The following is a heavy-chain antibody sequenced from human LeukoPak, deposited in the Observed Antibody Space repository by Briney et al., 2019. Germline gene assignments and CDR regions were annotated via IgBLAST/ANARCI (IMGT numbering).Heavy chain of an antibody. Sequence: ASVKVSCKASGYTFTSYYMHWVRQAPGQGLEWMGIINPSGGSTSYAQKFQGRVTMTRDMSTSTVYMELSSLRSEDTAVYYCARDSLPRYCSAGSCSTRSYYYYMDVWGKGTTVTVSS. J-gene: IGHJ6*03. V-gene: IGHV1-46*01. CDR3: ARDSLPRYCSAGSCSTRSYYYYMDV. D-gene: IGHD2-15*01. CDR1: GYTFTSYY. CDR2: INPSGGST.